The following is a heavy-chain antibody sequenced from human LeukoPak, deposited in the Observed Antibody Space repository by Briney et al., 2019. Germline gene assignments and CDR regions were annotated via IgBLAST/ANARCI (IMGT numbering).Heavy chain of an antibody. CDR3: AKERPLMPFDI. J-gene: IGHJ3*02. Sequence: GGSLRLSCTASGFSFSTSGMHWVRQAPGRGLEWVAFIQFDENDKFCADSLKGRFTISRGNSKNTLYLQMNSLRPEDTAVYYCAKERPLMPFDIWGQGTIVTVSS. V-gene: IGHV3-30*02. D-gene: IGHD2-2*01. CDR2: IQFDENDK. CDR1: GFSFSTSG.